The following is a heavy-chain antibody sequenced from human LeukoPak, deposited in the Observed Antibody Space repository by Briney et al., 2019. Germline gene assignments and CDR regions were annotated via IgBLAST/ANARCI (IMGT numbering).Heavy chain of an antibody. V-gene: IGHV3-7*01. CDR3: VRDFSLTRLERPFDF. J-gene: IGHJ4*02. CDR1: GFTFSTYW. CDR2: LNQGGSDK. D-gene: IGHD1-1*01. Sequence: GGSLRLSCAASGFTFSTYWMTWVRQAPGKGLEWVANLNQGGSDKYYVDSVKDRFTISRDNTKNSLYLQMNSLRAEDTAVYYCVRDFSLTRLERPFDFWGQGILVTVRS.